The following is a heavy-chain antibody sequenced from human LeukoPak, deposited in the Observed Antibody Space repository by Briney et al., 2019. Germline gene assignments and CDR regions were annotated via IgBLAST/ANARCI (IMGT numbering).Heavy chain of an antibody. CDR2: IYYSGST. V-gene: IGHV4-39*01. CDR3: ARQAYVSSYFDP. J-gene: IGHJ5*02. D-gene: IGHD1-26*01. CDR1: RDSISRGSYY. Sequence: PSETLSLTCTVSRDSISRGSYYWGWIRQPPGKGLEWIGTIYYSGSTYYNPSLKSRVTISVDTAKNYFSLSLRSVTASDTALYYCARQAYVSSYFDPWGQGTLVTVSS.